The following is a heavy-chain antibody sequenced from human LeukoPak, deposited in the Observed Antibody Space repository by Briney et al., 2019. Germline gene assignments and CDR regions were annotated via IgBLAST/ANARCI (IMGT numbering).Heavy chain of an antibody. D-gene: IGHD6-13*01. CDR2: ISYDGSNK. J-gene: IGHJ4*02. V-gene: IGHV3-30-3*01. Sequence: PGGSLRLSCAASGFTFSSYAMHWVRQAPGKGLEWVAVISYDGSNKYYADSVKGRFTISRDNSKNTLYLQMNSLRAEDTAVYYCAKDNPLYSSSWYERTKADYWGQGTLVTVSS. CDR1: GFTFSSYA. CDR3: AKDNPLYSSSWYERTKADY.